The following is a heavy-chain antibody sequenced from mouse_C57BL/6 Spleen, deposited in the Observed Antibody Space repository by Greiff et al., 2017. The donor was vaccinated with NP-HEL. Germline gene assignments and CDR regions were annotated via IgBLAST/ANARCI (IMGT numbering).Heavy chain of an antibody. V-gene: IGHV1-69*01. D-gene: IGHD2-12*01. CDR1: GYTFTSYW. Sequence: VQLQQPGAELVMPGASVKLSCKASGYTFTSYWMHWVKQRPGQGLEWIGEIDPSDSYTNYNQKFKGKSTLTVDKSSSSAYMQLSSLTSEDSALYYRARGGYSDFDYWGQGTTLTVSS. J-gene: IGHJ2*01. CDR3: ARGGYSDFDY. CDR2: IDPSDSYT.